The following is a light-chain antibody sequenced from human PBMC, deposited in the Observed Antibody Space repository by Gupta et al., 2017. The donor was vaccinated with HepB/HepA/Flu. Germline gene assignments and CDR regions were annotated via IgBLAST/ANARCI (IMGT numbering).Light chain of an antibody. V-gene: IGKV3-11*01. CDR3: QQCSPSHT. Sequence: EVVFTQSPAPLSLSQGERATLSCRDSQSVSSYLAWYQQKPGQAPRLLIHNICNRATRIPDRFSGSGSGTDFTLTISSLEPEDFVVYYCQQCSPSHTFGQGTRLEIK. CDR1: QSVSSY. J-gene: IGKJ5*01. CDR2: NIC.